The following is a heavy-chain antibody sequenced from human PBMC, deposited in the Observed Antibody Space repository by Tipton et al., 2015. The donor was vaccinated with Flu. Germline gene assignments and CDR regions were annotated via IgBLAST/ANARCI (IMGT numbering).Heavy chain of an antibody. V-gene: IGHV1-2*02. CDR3: ARTWIQLWTPDFDY. D-gene: IGHD5-18*01. CDR1: GYTVSGHH. CDR2: INPKSGDT. J-gene: IGHJ4*02. Sequence: QLVQSGAEVKEPGASVKVSCKASGYTVSGHHMHWIRQAPGQGLEWMGWINPKSGDTKYAQNFQGRVTMTRDTSITTVYMELTGLTSDDTATYYCARTWIQLWTPDFDYWGQGTLVTVSS.